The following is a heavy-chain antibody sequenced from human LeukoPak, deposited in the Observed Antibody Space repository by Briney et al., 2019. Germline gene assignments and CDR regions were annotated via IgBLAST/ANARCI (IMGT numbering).Heavy chain of an antibody. Sequence: PGGSLRLSCAASGFTFSSYWMSWVRQAPGKGLEWVANIKQDGSEKYYVDSVKGRFTISRDNSKNTLYLQMNSLRAEDTAVYYCASKVAPPVDYWGQGTLVTVSS. CDR2: IKQDGSEK. CDR1: GFTFSSYW. CDR3: ASKVAPPVDY. D-gene: IGHD5-12*01. J-gene: IGHJ4*02. V-gene: IGHV3-7*03.